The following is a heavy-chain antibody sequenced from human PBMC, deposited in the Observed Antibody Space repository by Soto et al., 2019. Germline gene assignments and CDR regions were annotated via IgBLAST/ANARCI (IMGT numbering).Heavy chain of an antibody. J-gene: IGHJ4*02. D-gene: IGHD2-8*02. CDR2: INHSGRT. Sequence: QVQLQQWGAGLLKPSETLSLTCAVYGGSFSGYYWTWIRQPPGTGLEWIGEINHSGRTNYNPSRKIRAPLSVDTSKNQFSLKLTSVTAADSAGYYCARDKITGLFDYWGQGTLVTVSS. CDR1: GGSFSGYY. CDR3: ARDKITGLFDY. V-gene: IGHV4-34*01.